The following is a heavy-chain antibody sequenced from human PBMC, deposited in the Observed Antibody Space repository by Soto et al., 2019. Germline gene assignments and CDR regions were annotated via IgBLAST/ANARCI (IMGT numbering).Heavy chain of an antibody. Sequence: QDQLVQSGVEVKKPGASVKVSCKASGYSFTNYGITWVRQAPGQGLEWMGWISAYNGNTNYAQKFQGRVTLTTDASTSTAYLELRSLRSDDTAVYYCARDRGVAPPVAANTHDSYYMDVGGKGTTVTVSS. CDR3: ARDRGVAPPVAANTHDSYYMDV. CDR1: GYSFTNYG. J-gene: IGHJ6*03. CDR2: ISAYNGNT. D-gene: IGHD6-19*01. V-gene: IGHV1-18*01.